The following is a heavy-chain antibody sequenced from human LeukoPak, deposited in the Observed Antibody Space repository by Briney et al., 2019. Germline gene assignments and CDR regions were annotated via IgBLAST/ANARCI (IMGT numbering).Heavy chain of an antibody. J-gene: IGHJ4*02. Sequence: SETLSLTCAVYGGSFSGYYWRWIRQPPGKGLEWIGEINHSGSTNYNPSLKSRVTISVDTSKNQFSLKLSSVTAADTAVYYCARTSGWYWEVDYWGQGTLVTVSS. CDR3: ARTSGWYWEVDY. V-gene: IGHV4-34*01. D-gene: IGHD6-19*01. CDR2: INHSGST. CDR1: GGSFSGYY.